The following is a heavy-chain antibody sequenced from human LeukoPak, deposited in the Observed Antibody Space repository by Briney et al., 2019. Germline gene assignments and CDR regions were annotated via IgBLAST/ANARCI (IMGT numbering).Heavy chain of an antibody. J-gene: IGHJ3*02. D-gene: IGHD2-15*01. CDR3: ARESLTDIVVVGAFDI. Sequence: GGSLRLSWAASGFTFIHYYMSWVRQAPGKGLEWVANIKQDGSEQFYLDSVKGRFTISRDNAKNALYLQMHSLRVEDTAVYYCARESLTDIVVVGAFDIWGQGTMVAVSS. CDR1: GFTFIHYY. V-gene: IGHV3-7*01. CDR2: IKQDGSEQ.